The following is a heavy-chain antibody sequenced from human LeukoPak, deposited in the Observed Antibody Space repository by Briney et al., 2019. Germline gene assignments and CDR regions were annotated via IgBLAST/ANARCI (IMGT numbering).Heavy chain of an antibody. CDR2: IYPGDSDT. J-gene: IGHJ4*02. D-gene: IGHD4-11*01. CDR3: ARRSDYSNYYFDY. Sequence: GASLKISCKGSGSSFTSYWIGWVRQMPGKGLEWMGIIYPGDSDTRYSPSFQGQVTISADKSISTSYLQWSSLKASDTAMDYCARRSDYSNYYFDYWGQGTLVTVSS. V-gene: IGHV5-51*01. CDR1: GSSFTSYW.